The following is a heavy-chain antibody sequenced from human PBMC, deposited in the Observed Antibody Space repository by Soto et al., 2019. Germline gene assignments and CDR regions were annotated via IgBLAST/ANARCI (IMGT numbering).Heavy chain of an antibody. CDR1: GFTFSSYG. V-gene: IGHV3-33*01. CDR3: GGGGYDLDYYYYGMDV. D-gene: IGHD5-12*01. CDR2: IWYDGSNK. J-gene: IGHJ6*02. Sequence: QVQLVESGGGVVQPGRSLRLSCAASGFTFSSYGMHWVRQAPGKGLEWVAVIWYDGSNKYYADSVKGRFTISRDNSKNTLYLQMNSLRAEDTAVYYCGGGGYDLDYYYYGMDVWGQGTTVTVSS.